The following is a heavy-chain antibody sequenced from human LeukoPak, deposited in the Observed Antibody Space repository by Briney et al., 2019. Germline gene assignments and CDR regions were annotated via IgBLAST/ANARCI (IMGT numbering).Heavy chain of an antibody. V-gene: IGHV3-30*02. CDR3: ARDAQYCSGGSCYSEPYYFDY. CDR2: IRYDGGNK. CDR1: GFTFSSYG. Sequence: GGSLRLSCAASGFTFSSYGMHWVRQAPGKGLEWVAFIRYDGGNKYYADSVKGRFAISRDNSKNTLYLQMNSLRAEDTAVYYCARDAQYCSGGSCYSEPYYFDYWGQGTLVTVSS. J-gene: IGHJ4*02. D-gene: IGHD2-15*01.